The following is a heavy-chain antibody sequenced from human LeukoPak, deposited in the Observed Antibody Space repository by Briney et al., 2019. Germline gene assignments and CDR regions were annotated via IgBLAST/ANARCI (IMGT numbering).Heavy chain of an antibody. CDR2: INSDVTLT. Sequence: SGGSLRLSCAASEFTFSSYWMHWVRRAPGKGLVWVSRINSDVTLTTYADSVKGRFTISRDNAKNTLYLQMNSLRAEDTAVYYCVRGGKTSNYFDYWGQGNLVTVSS. V-gene: IGHV3-74*01. CDR3: VRGGKTSNYFDY. CDR1: EFTFSSYW. J-gene: IGHJ4*02.